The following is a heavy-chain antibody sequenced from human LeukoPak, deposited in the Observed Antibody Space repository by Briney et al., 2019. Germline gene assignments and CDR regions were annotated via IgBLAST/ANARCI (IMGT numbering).Heavy chain of an antibody. CDR1: GGTFSSYA. CDR3: ARDRRDGYNSPFDY. D-gene: IGHD5-24*01. V-gene: IGHV1-69*05. CDR2: IIPIFGTA. Sequence: SVKLSCKASGGTFSSYAISWVRQAPGQGLEWMGGIIPIFGTANYAQKFQGRVTLTTDESTSTAYMELSSLSSEDTAVYYCARDRRDGYNSPFDYWGQGTLVTVSS. J-gene: IGHJ4*02.